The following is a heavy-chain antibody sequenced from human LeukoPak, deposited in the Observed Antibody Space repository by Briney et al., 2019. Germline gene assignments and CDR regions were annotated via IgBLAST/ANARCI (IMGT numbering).Heavy chain of an antibody. V-gene: IGHV3-48*04. CDR2: ISSSSSTI. CDR3: ARSGYTSACDY. Sequence: AGGSLRLSCAASGFTFSSYSMNWVRQAPGKGLEWVSYISSSSSTIDYADSVKGRFTISRDNAKNSLYLQMNSLRAEDTAVYYCARSGYTSACDYWGQGTLVTVSS. D-gene: IGHD6-19*01. J-gene: IGHJ4*02. CDR1: GFTFSSYS.